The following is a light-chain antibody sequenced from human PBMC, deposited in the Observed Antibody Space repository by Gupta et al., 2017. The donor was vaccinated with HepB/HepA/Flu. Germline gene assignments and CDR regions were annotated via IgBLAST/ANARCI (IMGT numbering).Light chain of an antibody. V-gene: IGKV3-20*01. CDR1: QRVSSSQ. CDR2: GAS. J-gene: IGKJ4*01. Sequence: DIVLTQSPGTLSLSPGERATLSCRASQRVSSSQIAWYQQKPGQAPRLLIYGASSRATGIPDRFSGSKSGTDFTLTSSRLDPEDFAVYYWQQDDTSHTFGGGTKVEIK. CDR3: QQDDTSHT.